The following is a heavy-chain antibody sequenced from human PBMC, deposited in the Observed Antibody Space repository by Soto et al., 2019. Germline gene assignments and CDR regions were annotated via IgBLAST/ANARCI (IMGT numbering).Heavy chain of an antibody. J-gene: IGHJ5*02. V-gene: IGHV3-23*01. Sequence: EVQLLESGGGLVQPGGSLRLSCAASGFTFSSYAMRWVRQAPGKGLEWVSAISGSGGSTYYADSVKGRFTISRDNSKNTLYRQMNSLRAEDTAVYYCAKAATVGATTESKNWFDPWGQGTLVTVSS. CDR3: AKAATVGATTESKNWFDP. D-gene: IGHD1-26*01. CDR2: ISGSGGST. CDR1: GFTFSSYA.